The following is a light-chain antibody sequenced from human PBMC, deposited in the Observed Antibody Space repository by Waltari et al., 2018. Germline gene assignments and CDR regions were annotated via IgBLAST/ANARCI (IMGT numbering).Light chain of an antibody. CDR1: QSISIN. J-gene: IGKJ1*01. V-gene: IGKV3-15*01. CDR2: EAP. Sequence: EVVMTQSPATLSVSQGERATLSCRASQSISINMVWYQQRPGQAPRLLIYEAPMRPTDIPARFSGSGSGTEFTLTISSVQSEDAAVYYCQQFNDWPRTFGQGTKVEIK. CDR3: QQFNDWPRT.